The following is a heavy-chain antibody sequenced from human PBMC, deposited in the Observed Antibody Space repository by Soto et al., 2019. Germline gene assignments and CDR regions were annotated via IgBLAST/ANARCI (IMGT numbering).Heavy chain of an antibody. Sequence: EVQLVESGGGLVKPGGSLRLSCAASGITFSSYSMNWVRQAPGKGLEWVSSISSTGTYIDYADSVKDRFTISRDNAKNSLFLQMDSLRAEDAALYYCARETNPYSSSSHAFDIWGQGTMVTVSS. CDR1: GITFSSYS. CDR3: ARETNPYSSSSHAFDI. D-gene: IGHD6-6*01. J-gene: IGHJ3*02. V-gene: IGHV3-21*01. CDR2: ISSTGTYI.